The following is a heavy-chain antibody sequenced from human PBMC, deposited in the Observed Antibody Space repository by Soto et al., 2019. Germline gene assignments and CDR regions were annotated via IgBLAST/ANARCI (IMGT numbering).Heavy chain of an antibody. Sequence: EVQLVASGGGLVQPGGSLRLSCTASGFTFSDSWMTWVRQAPGKGLEWVARIKPDESEKKYADSVKGRFSISRDNDKNSMYLQMDSLRGEDTAVYYCVRGGSNYASWGQGTLVTVSS. J-gene: IGHJ5*02. V-gene: IGHV3-7*01. CDR3: VRGGSNYAS. CDR1: GFTFSDSW. D-gene: IGHD4-4*01. CDR2: IKPDESEK.